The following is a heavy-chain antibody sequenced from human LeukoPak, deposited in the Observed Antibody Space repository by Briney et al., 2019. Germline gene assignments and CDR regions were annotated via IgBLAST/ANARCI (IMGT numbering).Heavy chain of an antibody. Sequence: GGSLRLSCAASGFTFSSYSMNWVRQAPGKGLEWVSSISSSSSYIYYADSVKGRFTISRDNAKNSLYLQMNSLRAEDTAVYYCARRDYITIMFDYWGQGTLVTVSS. CDR3: ARRDYITIMFDY. V-gene: IGHV3-21*01. J-gene: IGHJ4*02. CDR1: GFTFSSYS. D-gene: IGHD3-10*01. CDR2: ISSSSSYI.